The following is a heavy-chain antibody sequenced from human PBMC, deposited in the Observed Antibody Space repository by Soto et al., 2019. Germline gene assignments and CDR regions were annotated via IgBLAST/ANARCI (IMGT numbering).Heavy chain of an antibody. CDR1: GGSISSSNW. D-gene: IGHD3-3*01. V-gene: IGHV4-4*02. J-gene: IGHJ3*02. CDR2: IYHSGST. CDR3: ARGCLEGDGYREWDAFDI. Sequence: SETLSLTCAVSGGSISSSNWWSWVRQPPGKGLEWIGEIYHSGSTNYNPSLKSRVTISVDKSKNQFSLKLSSVTAADTAVYYCARGCLEGDGYREWDAFDIWGQGTMVTVSS.